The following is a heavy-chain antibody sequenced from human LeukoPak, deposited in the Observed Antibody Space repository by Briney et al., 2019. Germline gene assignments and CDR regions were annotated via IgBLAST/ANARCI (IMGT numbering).Heavy chain of an antibody. J-gene: IGHJ4*02. V-gene: IGHV3-33*01. D-gene: IGHD3-22*01. CDR2: IWYDGSNK. Sequence: GRSLRLSCAASGFTFSSYGMHWVRQAPGKGPEWVAVIWYDGSNKYYADSVKGRFTISRDNSKNTLFLQMNSLGAEDTAVYYCARDFVAYDSSGYSPFVDYWGQGTLVTVSS. CDR1: GFTFSSYG. CDR3: ARDFVAYDSSGYSPFVDY.